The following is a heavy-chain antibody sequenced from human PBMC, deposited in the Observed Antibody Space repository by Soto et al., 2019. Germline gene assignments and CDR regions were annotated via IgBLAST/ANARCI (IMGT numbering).Heavy chain of an antibody. J-gene: IGHJ4*02. V-gene: IGHV3-11*01. CDR3: ARESEDLTSNFDY. CDR1: GFTFSNHY. Sequence: QMHLVESGGGLVKPGGSLRLSCEASGFTFSNHYMAWIRQAPGKGLEWVSYISTSGTSTFYADSVKGRFTISRDNAKDSLFLQMNSLRVDDTAVYFCARESEDLTSNFDYWGQGTLVTVSS. CDR2: ISTSGTST.